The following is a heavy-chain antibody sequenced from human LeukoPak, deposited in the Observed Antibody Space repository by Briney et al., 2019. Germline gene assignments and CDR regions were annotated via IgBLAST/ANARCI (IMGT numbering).Heavy chain of an antibody. CDR2: ISHSGST. V-gene: IGHV4-38-2*01. D-gene: IGHD5-24*01. Sequence: SETLSLTCSVSGNSISSGYYWGWIRQPPGKGLKWIGSISHSGSTYYNPSLKSRVTISVDTSKNQFSLKLSSVTAADTAVYYCARPSEMATNGDDAFDIWGQGTMVTVSS. CDR3: ARPSEMATNGDDAFDI. J-gene: IGHJ3*02. CDR1: GNSISSGYY.